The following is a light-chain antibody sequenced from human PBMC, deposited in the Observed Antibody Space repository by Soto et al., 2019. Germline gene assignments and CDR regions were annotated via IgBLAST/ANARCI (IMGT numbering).Light chain of an antibody. CDR2: EVS. Sequence: QSALTQPASVSGSPGQSITISCTGTSSDIGSNNYVSWFQQRPGKAPTLIIYEVSNRPSGVSTHFSGSKSGNTASLTISGLLPEYEAEYYCSSYTTTTRRFGGGTKLTVL. CDR1: SSDIGSNNY. CDR3: SSYTTTTRR. V-gene: IGLV2-14*01. J-gene: IGLJ3*02.